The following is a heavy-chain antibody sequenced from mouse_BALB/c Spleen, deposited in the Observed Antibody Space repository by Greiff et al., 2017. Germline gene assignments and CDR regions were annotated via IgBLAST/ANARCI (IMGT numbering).Heavy chain of an antibody. V-gene: IGHV1S81*02. CDR1: GYTFPSYW. D-gene: IGHD1-1*01. Sequence: QVHVKQPGAELVKPGASVKLSCKASGYTFPSYWMHWVKQRPGQGLEWIGEINPSNGRTNYNEKFKSKATLTVDKSSSTAYMQLSSLTSEDSAVYYCARRDYGSAMDYWGQGTSVTVSS. CDR2: INPSNGRT. CDR3: ARRDYGSAMDY. J-gene: IGHJ4*01.